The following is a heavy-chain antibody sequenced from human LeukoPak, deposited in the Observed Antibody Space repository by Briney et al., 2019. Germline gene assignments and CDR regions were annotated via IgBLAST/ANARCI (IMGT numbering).Heavy chain of an antibody. J-gene: IGHJ5*02. Sequence: GGSLRLSCAASGFTFSSYSMNWVRQAPGKGLEWVSSISSSSSYIYYADSVKGRFTISRDNAKNSLYLQMNSLRAEDTAVYYCARDTYYDFWSGFGGYNWFDPWGQGTLVTVSS. CDR3: ARDTYYDFWSGFGGYNWFDP. CDR2: ISSSSSYI. CDR1: GFTFSSYS. D-gene: IGHD3-3*01. V-gene: IGHV3-21*01.